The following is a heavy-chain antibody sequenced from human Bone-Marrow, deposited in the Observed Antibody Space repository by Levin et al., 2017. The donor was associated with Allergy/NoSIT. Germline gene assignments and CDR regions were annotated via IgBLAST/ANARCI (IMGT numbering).Heavy chain of an antibody. CDR1: GFTFSSYA. CDR3: VAGEGDFWSGYYTGAY. CDR2: ISSNGDST. V-gene: IGHV3-64D*06. D-gene: IGHD3-3*01. J-gene: IGHJ4*02. Sequence: GGSLRLSCSASGFTFSSYAMHWVRQAPGKGLEYVSAISSNGDSTYYADSVKGRFTISRGNSKNTLYLQMSSLRAEDTAVYYCVAGEGDFWSGYYTGAYWGQGTLVTVSS.